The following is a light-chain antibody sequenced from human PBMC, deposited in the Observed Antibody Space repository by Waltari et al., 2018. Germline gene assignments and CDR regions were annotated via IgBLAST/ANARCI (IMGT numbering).Light chain of an antibody. CDR2: RSD. J-gene: IGLJ7*01. CDR1: GSNIGPNF. CDR3: AAWDDSLSAVV. V-gene: IGLV1-47*01. Sequence: QSALTQPPAASGTPGQRLIISCSGSGSNIGPNFVYLYQQFPGTAPKLLIYRSDQRASGVPDRFSGSKSGSSASLAISGLQSEDESLYYCAAWDDSLSAVVFGGGTQVTVL.